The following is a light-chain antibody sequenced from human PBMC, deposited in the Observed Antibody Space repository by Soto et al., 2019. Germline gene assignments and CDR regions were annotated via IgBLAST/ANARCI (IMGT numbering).Light chain of an antibody. CDR2: DFN. J-gene: IGLJ1*01. Sequence: QSVLTQPRSVSRSPGHSITISFTGTDTNICFYNFVSWYQQHPDKAQHIVIYDFNKRPSGVPDRFSGSKSGKTASLTISGLQADDEADYFCCSYAGTYTYVFGTWTKVPV. CDR3: CSYAGTYTYV. CDR1: DTNICFYNF. V-gene: IGLV2-11*01.